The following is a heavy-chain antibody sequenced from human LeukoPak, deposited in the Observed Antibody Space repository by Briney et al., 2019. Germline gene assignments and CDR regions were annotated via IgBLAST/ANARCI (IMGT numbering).Heavy chain of an antibody. J-gene: IGHJ4*02. CDR3: AKAGTMGRGVIFRFDY. Sequence: GGSLRLSCAAPGFTFSSYAMSWVRQAPGKGLEWVSAVRGSGGSTYYADSVKGRFTISRDNPKNTLYPQMHSLRAAAAAVYYCAKAGTMGRGVIFRFDYWGEGTLVTVSS. D-gene: IGHD3-10*01. CDR2: VRGSGGST. V-gene: IGHV3-23*01. CDR1: GFTFSSYA.